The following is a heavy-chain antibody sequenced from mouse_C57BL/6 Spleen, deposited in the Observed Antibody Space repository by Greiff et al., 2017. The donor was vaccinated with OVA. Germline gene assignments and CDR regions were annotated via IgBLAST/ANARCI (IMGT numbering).Heavy chain of an antibody. J-gene: IGHJ3*01. CDR1: GYTFTSYW. CDR2: IHPSDSDT. V-gene: IGHV1-74*01. D-gene: IGHD2-1*01. CDR3: AIGDYGNWFAY. Sequence: QVQLQQPGAELVKPGASVKVSCKASGYTFTSYWMHWVKQRPGQGLEWIGRIHPSDSDTNYNQKFKGKATLTVDKSSSTAYMQLSSLTSVDSAVYYCAIGDYGNWFAYWGQGTLVTVSA.